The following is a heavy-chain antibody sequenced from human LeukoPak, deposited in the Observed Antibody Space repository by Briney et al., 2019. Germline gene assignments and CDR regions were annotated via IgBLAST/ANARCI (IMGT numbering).Heavy chain of an antibody. CDR3: ATYTHWVAGDV. V-gene: IGHV3-7*01. J-gene: IGHJ6*02. Sequence: SGGSLRLSCAASGFTFSDSWMRWVRQAPGKGLEWVANMNQDGSAKDYVDSVKGRFTISRDNARNSLYLQMSSLRAEDTAVYYCATYTHWVAGDVWGQGTTVTVSS. CDR1: GFTFSDSW. D-gene: IGHD3-16*01. CDR2: MNQDGSAK.